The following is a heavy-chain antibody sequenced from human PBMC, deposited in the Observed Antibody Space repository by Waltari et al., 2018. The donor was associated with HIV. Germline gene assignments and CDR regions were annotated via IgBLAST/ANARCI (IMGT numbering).Heavy chain of an antibody. CDR3: ARLTREGYNGGFDY. CDR2: IWFDSSNK. D-gene: IGHD1-1*01. Sequence: QVQLVESGGGVVQPGRSLRLSCAAPGFDFSNFGMHWVRQAPVKGLEWVGVIWFDSSNKYYGDSVKGRFTISRDNSKKTVYLQMNSLRGEDTAVYYCARLTREGYNGGFDYWGQGTLVTVSS. V-gene: IGHV3-33*01. J-gene: IGHJ4*02. CDR1: GFDFSNFG.